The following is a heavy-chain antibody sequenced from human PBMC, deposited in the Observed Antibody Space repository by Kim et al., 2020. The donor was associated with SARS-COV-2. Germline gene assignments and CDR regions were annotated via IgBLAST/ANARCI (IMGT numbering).Heavy chain of an antibody. J-gene: IGHJ6*02. D-gene: IGHD3-10*01. V-gene: IGHV3-30*02. CDR3: ATSGSGNYYYYGMDV. Sequence: ADSIEGRFTISRDKSKNTLYLQMNSLRAEDTVVYYCATSGSGNYYYYGMDVWGQGTTVTVSS.